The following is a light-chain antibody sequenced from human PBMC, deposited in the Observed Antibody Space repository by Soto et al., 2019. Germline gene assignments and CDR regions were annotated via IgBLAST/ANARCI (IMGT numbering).Light chain of an antibody. V-gene: IGKV1-5*01. J-gene: IGKJ4*01. CDR2: DAS. CDR3: QQYNSYSPLT. CDR1: QSISSW. Sequence: DIKMTQSPSTLSASVGERAIITSRASQSISSWLAWYQQKPGKAHKLMFYDASSLESGVPSRFSGSGSGTEFTLTISSLQPDDFATYYCQQYNSYSPLTFGGGTKVDIK.